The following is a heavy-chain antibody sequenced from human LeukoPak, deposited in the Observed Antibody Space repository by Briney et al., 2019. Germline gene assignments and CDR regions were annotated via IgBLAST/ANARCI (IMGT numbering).Heavy chain of an antibody. CDR1: GYTFTGYY. V-gene: IGHV1-2*02. J-gene: IGHJ4*02. D-gene: IGHD1-26*01. Sequence: ASVKVSCKASGYTFTGYYMHWVRQAPGQGLEWMGWINPNSGGTNYAQKFQGRVTMTRDTSISTAYMELSRLRSDDTAVYYCARERYSGSYLAFSDFLYWGQGTLVTVSS. CDR2: INPNSGGT. CDR3: ARERYSGSYLAFSDFLY.